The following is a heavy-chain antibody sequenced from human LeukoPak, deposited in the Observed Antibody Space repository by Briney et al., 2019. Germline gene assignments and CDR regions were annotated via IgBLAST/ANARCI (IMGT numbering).Heavy chain of an antibody. D-gene: IGHD6-6*01. J-gene: IGHJ6*02. CDR2: IYYSGST. Sequence: SETLSLTCTVSGGSISSYYWNWIRQPPGKGLEWIGYIYYSGSTYYNPSLKSRVTLSLDTSKNQFSLNVSSVTAADTAVYYCARQPYIVARPSYYYGMDVWGQGTTVTVSS. CDR1: GGSISSYY. V-gene: IGHV4-59*08. CDR3: ARQPYIVARPSYYYGMDV.